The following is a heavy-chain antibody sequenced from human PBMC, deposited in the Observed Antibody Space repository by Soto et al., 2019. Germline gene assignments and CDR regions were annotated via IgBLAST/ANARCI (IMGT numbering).Heavy chain of an antibody. Sequence: EVQLLESGGGLVQPGGSLRLSCAASGFTFSSYAMSWVRQAPGKGLEWVSAISGSGGSTYYADSVKGRFTISRDNSKNTLYLQMNSLRAEDTALYYCAKGERPYFLSNWFDPWGQGTLVTVSS. D-gene: IGHD1-26*01. V-gene: IGHV3-23*01. CDR1: GFTFSSYA. CDR2: ISGSGGST. CDR3: AKGERPYFLSNWFDP. J-gene: IGHJ5*02.